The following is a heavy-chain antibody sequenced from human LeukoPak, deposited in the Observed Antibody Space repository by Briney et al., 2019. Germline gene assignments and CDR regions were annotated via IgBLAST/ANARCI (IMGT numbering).Heavy chain of an antibody. CDR3: ASLLYCSGGSCPFDY. CDR2: ISSSSSYI. CDR1: GFTFSSYS. Sequence: GGSLRLSCAASGFTFSSYSMNWVRQAPGKWLEWVSSISSSSSYIYYADSVKGRFTISRDNAKNSLYLQMNSLRAEDTAVYYCASLLYCSGGSCPFDYWGQGTLVTVSS. V-gene: IGHV3-21*01. J-gene: IGHJ4*02. D-gene: IGHD2-15*01.